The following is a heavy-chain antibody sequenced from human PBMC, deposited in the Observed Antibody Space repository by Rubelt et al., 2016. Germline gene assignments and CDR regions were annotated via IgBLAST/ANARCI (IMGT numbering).Heavy chain of an antibody. CDR1: RGYSSGYY. D-gene: IGHD3-10*01. CDR3: VRDGLSSGIDH. V-gene: IGHV4-34*11. J-gene: IGHJ4*02. Sequence: QVQLQQWGAGLLKPSETLSLTCAVYRGYSSGYYWSWIRQPPGTGLEWIGSVYYSGSTYYNSSLKNRVHISADKSKNQFSLKLTSVTAADTAVYYCVRDGLSSGIDHWGQGTLVTVSS. CDR2: VYYSGST.